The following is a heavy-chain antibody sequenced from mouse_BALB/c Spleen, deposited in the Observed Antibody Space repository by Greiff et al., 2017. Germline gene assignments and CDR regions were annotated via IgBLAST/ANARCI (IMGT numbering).Heavy chain of an antibody. J-gene: IGHJ3*01. CDR3: TRVDYGNYSWFAY. Sequence: QVQLQQSGAELVRPGASVTLSCKASGYTFTDYEMHWVKQTPVHGLEWIGAIDPETGGTAYNQKFKGKATLTADKSSSTAYMELRSLTSEDSAVYYCTRVDYGNYSWFAYWGQGTLVTVSA. CDR2: IDPETGGT. CDR1: GYTFTDYE. D-gene: IGHD2-1*01. V-gene: IGHV1-15*01.